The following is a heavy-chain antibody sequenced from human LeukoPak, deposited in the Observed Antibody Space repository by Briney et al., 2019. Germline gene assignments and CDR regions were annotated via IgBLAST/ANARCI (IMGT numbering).Heavy chain of an antibody. D-gene: IGHD2-2*01. Sequence: GGSLRLSCVASGFSFSSYSMNWVRQAPGKGLEWVSYISSGSNTIDYADSVKGRLTISRDNAKSSWYLQMNSITAEDPAVYYCARDLSAPPYLVTYYYYMDVWGKGATVSVFS. CDR2: ISSGSNTI. V-gene: IGHV3-48*01. CDR3: ARDLSAPPYLVTYYYYMDV. CDR1: GFSFSSYS. J-gene: IGHJ6*03.